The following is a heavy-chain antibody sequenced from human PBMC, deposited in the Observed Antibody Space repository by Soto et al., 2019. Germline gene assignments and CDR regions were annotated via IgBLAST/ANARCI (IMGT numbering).Heavy chain of an antibody. J-gene: IGHJ4*02. CDR3: ARAPYDSSGYYVY. Sequence: PGGSLRLSCAASGFTFSSYAMSWVRQAPGKGLEWVSAISGSGGSTYYADSVKGRFTISRDNSKNTLYLQMNSLRVDDTAVYYCARAPYDSSGYYVYWGQGTLVTVSS. CDR2: ISGSGGST. V-gene: IGHV3-23*01. D-gene: IGHD3-22*01. CDR1: GFTFSSYA.